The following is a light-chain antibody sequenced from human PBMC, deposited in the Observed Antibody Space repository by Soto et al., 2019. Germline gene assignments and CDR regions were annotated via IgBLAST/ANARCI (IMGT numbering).Light chain of an antibody. CDR2: GAS. J-gene: IGKJ5*01. CDR3: QQYNNWPLT. V-gene: IGKV3D-15*01. Sequence: EIVLTQSPGTLSLSPGERATLSCRASQSVSNNYLAWYQQKPGQAPRLLIYGASNRATGIPARFSGSGSGTDFTLTISSLQSEDFAVYYCQQYNNWPLTFGQGTRLEIK. CDR1: QSVSNN.